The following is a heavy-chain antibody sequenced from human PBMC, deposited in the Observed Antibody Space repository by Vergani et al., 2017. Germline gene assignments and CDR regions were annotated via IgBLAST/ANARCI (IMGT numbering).Heavy chain of an antibody. V-gene: IGHV1-69-2*01. CDR2: VDPADGET. Sequence: EVQLVQSGAEVKKPGATMKISCKVSGYTFTDHCMHWVKQAPGKGLEWMGLVDPADGETIYAEKFKGRVTIAADTSTDTAHLELSSLRSEDTAVYYCATPQTVTTGGMEVGGQGTTVIVSS. J-gene: IGHJ6*02. CDR3: ATPQTVTTGGMEV. D-gene: IGHD4-17*01. CDR1: GYTFTDHC.